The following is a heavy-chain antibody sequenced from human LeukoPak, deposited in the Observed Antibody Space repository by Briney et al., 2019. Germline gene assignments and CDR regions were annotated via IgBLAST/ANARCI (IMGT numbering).Heavy chain of an antibody. J-gene: IGHJ4*02. CDR2: VGTDSDT. Sequence: GGSLRLSCAASGFTFRTSAFSWVRQSPGRGLEWVSAVGTDSDTYYADSVKGRFTISRDNSKNTVYLQMTGLRADDTAVYYCAKKTPGIHPFDSWGQGTLVTVSP. CDR1: GFTFRTSA. D-gene: IGHD6-13*01. V-gene: IGHV3-23*01. CDR3: AKKTPGIHPFDS.